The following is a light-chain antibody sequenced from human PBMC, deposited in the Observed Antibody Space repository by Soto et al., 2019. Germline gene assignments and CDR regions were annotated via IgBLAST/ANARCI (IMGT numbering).Light chain of an antibody. CDR2: DAS. CDR3: QQYDNPLT. J-gene: IGKJ4*01. CDR1: QDISKY. V-gene: IGKV1-33*01. Sequence: DIQMTQSPSSLSASVGDRVTITCQASQDISKYLNWYQQKPGKAPKLLIYDASNLETGVPSRFSGGGSGTDFTFTISSLQPEDIATYYCQQYDNPLTFGGGTKVEIK.